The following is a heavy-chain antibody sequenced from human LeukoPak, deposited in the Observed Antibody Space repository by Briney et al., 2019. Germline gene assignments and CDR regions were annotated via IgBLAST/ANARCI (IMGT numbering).Heavy chain of an antibody. CDR1: GFTFSSYS. CDR3: ARDGRPYSSSWYSLEYFQH. V-gene: IGHV3-21*01. Sequence: GGSLRLSCAASGFTFSSYSMNWVRQAPGKGLEWVSSISSSSSYIYYADSVKGRFTISRDNAENSLYLQMNSLRAEDTAVYYCARDGRPYSSSWYSLEYFQHWGQGTLVTVSS. J-gene: IGHJ1*01. D-gene: IGHD6-13*01. CDR2: ISSSSSYI.